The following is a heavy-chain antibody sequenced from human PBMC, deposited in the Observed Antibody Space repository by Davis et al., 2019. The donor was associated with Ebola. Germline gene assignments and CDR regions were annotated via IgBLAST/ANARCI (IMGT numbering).Heavy chain of an antibody. D-gene: IGHD3-3*01. CDR2: ISSSSSYI. CDR3: ARVPYYDFWSGYLYPGDYFDY. CDR1: GFTFSSYS. Sequence: GGSLRLSCAASGFTFSSYSMNWVRQAPGKGLEWVSSISSSSSYIYYADSVKGRFTISRDNAKNSLYLQMNSLRAEDTAVYYCARVPYYDFWSGYLYPGDYFDYWGQGTLVTVSS. V-gene: IGHV3-21*01. J-gene: IGHJ4*02.